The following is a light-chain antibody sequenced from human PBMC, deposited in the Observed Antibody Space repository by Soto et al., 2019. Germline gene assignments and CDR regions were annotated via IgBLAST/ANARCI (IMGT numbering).Light chain of an antibody. CDR3: QQYGSLSWT. CDR1: ESVSDIY. CDR2: GAS. Sequence: VLTQSPGTLSLSPGDRATLSCRASESVSDIYIAWYQQKPGQPPRLVIYGASTRATGIPDRFSGSGSGTDFTLTISRLEPEDFAVYYCQQYGSLSWTFGQGTKVDIK. V-gene: IGKV3-20*01. J-gene: IGKJ1*01.